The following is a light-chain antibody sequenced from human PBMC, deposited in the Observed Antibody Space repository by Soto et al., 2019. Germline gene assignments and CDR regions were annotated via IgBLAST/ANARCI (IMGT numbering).Light chain of an antibody. Sequence: QSVLTQPPSVSGAPGQRVTISCTGSSSNIGAGYDVHWYQQLPGTAPKLLIHGNSNRPSGVPDRFSGSNSGTSASLAITGLQADDEADYYCQSYDSSLSGVFGGGTKLTVL. CDR3: QSYDSSLSGV. J-gene: IGLJ3*02. CDR1: SSNIGAGYD. CDR2: GNS. V-gene: IGLV1-40*01.